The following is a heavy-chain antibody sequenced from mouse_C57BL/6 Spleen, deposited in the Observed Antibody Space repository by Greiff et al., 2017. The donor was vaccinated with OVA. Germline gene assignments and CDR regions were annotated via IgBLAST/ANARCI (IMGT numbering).Heavy chain of an antibody. V-gene: IGHV1-39*01. CDR3: ARSEYITTVVDDESWFAY. J-gene: IGHJ3*01. D-gene: IGHD1-1*01. CDR2: INPNYGTT. CDR1: GYSFTDYN. Sequence: EVQLQQSGAELVKPGASVKMSCKASGYSFTDYNMNWVKQSTGQGLEWIGVINPNYGTTSYNQKFKGKATLTVDQSSSTAYMQLNSLTSEDSAVYYCARSEYITTVVDDESWFAYWGQGTLVTVSA.